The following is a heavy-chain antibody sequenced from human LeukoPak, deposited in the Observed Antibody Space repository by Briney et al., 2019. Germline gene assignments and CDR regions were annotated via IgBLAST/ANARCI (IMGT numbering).Heavy chain of an antibody. J-gene: IGHJ3*02. CDR1: GYSISSGYY. CDR2: IYHSGST. D-gene: IGHD4-23*01. CDR3: ARDHRLLRWPVFEDAFDI. Sequence: SETLSLTCTVSGYSISSGYYWGWIRQPPGKGLEWIGSIYHSGSTYYNPSLKSRVTISVDTSKNQFSLKLSSVTAADTAVYYCARDHRLLRWPVFEDAFDIWGQGTMVTVSS. V-gene: IGHV4-38-2*02.